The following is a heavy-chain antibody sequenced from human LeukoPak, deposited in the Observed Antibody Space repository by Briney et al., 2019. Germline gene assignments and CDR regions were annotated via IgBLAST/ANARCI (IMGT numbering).Heavy chain of an antibody. V-gene: IGHV3-30*02. Sequence: GGSLRLSCAASGFTFSSYGMHWVGQAPGKGVEGVAFIRYDGSNKYYADSVKGRFTISRDNSKNTLYLQMNSLRAEDTAVYYCAKDRIVVVPAAMGVLDYWGQGTLVTVSS. J-gene: IGHJ4*02. CDR1: GFTFSSYG. CDR3: AKDRIVVVPAAMGVLDY. D-gene: IGHD2-2*01. CDR2: IRYDGSNK.